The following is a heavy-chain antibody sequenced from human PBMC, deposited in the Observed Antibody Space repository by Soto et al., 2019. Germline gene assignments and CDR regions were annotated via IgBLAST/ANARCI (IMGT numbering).Heavy chain of an antibody. CDR2: IYYSGSA. Sequence: NPSETLSLTCIVSGDSLSSGDFYWSWIRQPPGKGLEWIGYIYYSGSAFYNPSLKSRVTISVDTSKNQFSLKLSSVTAADTAVYYCARSHIRAIGYTKWFDPWGQGTLVTVSS. V-gene: IGHV4-30-4*01. D-gene: IGHD2-2*02. J-gene: IGHJ5*02. CDR3: ARSHIRAIGYTKWFDP. CDR1: GDSLSSGDFY.